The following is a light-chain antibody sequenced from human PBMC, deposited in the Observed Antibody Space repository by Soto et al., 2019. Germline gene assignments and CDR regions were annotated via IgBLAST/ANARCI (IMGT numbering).Light chain of an antibody. V-gene: IGKV2-30*01. CDR1: RSLVFRDGNTY. CDR2: NVS. Sequence: VLTQSPLSVSVTVGQPASISCRTSRSLVFRDGNTYLHWFQQRPGQSPRRLIENVSNRDSGVPDRFTGSRSGTDFTLELSRVEAEDVGMYYCMHSIDWPWTFGQGTKVEIK. J-gene: IGKJ1*01. CDR3: MHSIDWPWT.